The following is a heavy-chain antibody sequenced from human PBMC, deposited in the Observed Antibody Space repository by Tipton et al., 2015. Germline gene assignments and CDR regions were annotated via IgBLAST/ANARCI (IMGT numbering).Heavy chain of an antibody. D-gene: IGHD3-3*01. CDR3: AKGGPTILDAFDI. J-gene: IGHJ3*02. CDR1: GLTFNNYA. Sequence: QLVQSGGGLVRPGKSLRLSCGASGLTFNNYAMAWVRQAPGKGLEWVSTISSNAESTHYADSVKGRVTISRDNSKNTLFLRMDSLRVDDSAVYYCAKGGPTILDAFDIWGQGTMVTVSS. V-gene: IGHV3-23*04. CDR2: ISSNAEST.